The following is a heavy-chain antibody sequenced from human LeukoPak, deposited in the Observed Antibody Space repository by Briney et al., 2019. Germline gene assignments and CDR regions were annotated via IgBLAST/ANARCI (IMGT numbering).Heavy chain of an antibody. V-gene: IGHV3-49*04. CDR2: IRSKAYGGTT. Sequence: GGSLRLSCTASGFTFGDYDMSWVRQAPGKGLEWVRFIRSKAYGGTTEYAASVKGRFTISRDDSKSIAYLQMNSLKTEDTAVYYCTRAHLYQPYYDFWSGYYNYWGQGTLVTVSS. D-gene: IGHD3-3*01. J-gene: IGHJ4*02. CDR3: TRAHLYQPYYDFWSGYYNY. CDR1: GFTFGDYD.